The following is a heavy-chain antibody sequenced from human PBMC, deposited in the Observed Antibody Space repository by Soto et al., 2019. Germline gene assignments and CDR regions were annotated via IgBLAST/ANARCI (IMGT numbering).Heavy chain of an antibody. CDR2: ISSSSSYI. Sequence: PGGSLRLSCAASGFTFSSYSMNWVRQAPGKGLEWVSSISSSSSYIYYADSVKGRFTISRDNAKNSLYLQMNSLRAEDTAVYYCARTRASGYDYYYYYYMDVWGKGTTVTVSS. V-gene: IGHV3-21*01. CDR1: GFTFSSYS. J-gene: IGHJ6*03. D-gene: IGHD5-12*01. CDR3: ARTRASGYDYYYYYYMDV.